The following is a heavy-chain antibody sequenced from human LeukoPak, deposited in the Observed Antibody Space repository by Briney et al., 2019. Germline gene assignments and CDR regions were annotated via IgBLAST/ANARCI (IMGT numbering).Heavy chain of an antibody. CDR2: INHSGST. Sequence: PSETLSLTCAVYGGSFSGYYWSWIRQPPGKGLEWIGEINHSGSTNYNPSLKSRVTISVDTSKNQFSLKLSSVTAADTAVYYCATTRPGGSGSYYISRSAMDVWGQGTTVTVSS. J-gene: IGHJ6*02. D-gene: IGHD3-10*01. CDR1: GGSFSGYY. V-gene: IGHV4-34*01. CDR3: ATTRPGGSGSYYISRSAMDV.